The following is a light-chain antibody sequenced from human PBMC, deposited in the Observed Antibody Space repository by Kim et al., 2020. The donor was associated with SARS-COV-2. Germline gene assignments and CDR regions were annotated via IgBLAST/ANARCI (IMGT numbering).Light chain of an antibody. Sequence: PGERATLACRASQSVSSTSIAWYDQKPGQAPRLLIFGASSRAAGIPERFSGSGSGTDFTLTISRLEPEDFAVYYCQQYGISPITFGQGTRLEIK. CDR1: QSVSSTS. CDR3: QQYGISPIT. V-gene: IGKV3-20*01. CDR2: GAS. J-gene: IGKJ5*01.